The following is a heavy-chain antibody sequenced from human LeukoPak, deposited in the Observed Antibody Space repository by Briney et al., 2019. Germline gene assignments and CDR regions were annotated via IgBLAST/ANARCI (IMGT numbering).Heavy chain of an antibody. J-gene: IGHJ6*03. D-gene: IGHD3-3*01. CDR2: IYYSGST. Sequence: PSETLSLTCTVSGGSISSYYWSWIRQPPGKGLEWIGYIYYSGSTNYNPSLKSRDTISVDTSKNQFSLKLSSVTAADTAVYYCARDRAERLLYRYSSPYMDVWGKGTTVTVSS. CDR1: GGSISSYY. V-gene: IGHV4-59*12. CDR3: ARDRAERLLYRYSSPYMDV.